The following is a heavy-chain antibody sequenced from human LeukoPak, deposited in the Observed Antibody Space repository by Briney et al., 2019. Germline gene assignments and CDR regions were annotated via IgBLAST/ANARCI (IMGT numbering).Heavy chain of an antibody. J-gene: IGHJ5*02. CDR1: GGSISSSSYY. V-gene: IGHV4-61*01. CDR2: IYYSGST. CDR3: ASYMTTVTTQGWFDP. Sequence: SETLSLTRTVSGGSISSSSYYWSWIRQPPGKGLEWIGYIYYSGSTNYNPSLKSRVTISVDTSKNQFSLKLSSVTAADTAVYYCASYMTTVTTQGWFDPWGQGTLVTVSS. D-gene: IGHD4-17*01.